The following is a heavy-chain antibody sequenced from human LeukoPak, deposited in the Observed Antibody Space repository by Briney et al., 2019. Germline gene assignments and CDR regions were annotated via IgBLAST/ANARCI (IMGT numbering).Heavy chain of an antibody. Sequence: ASVKVSCKASGGSFSSYATNWVRQAPGQGLEWMGGIIPIFGTANYAQKFQDRVTITAVESMSTVYMELSSLRSEDTAVYYCARGWLAETTVVTPYNYWGQGTLVTVSS. V-gene: IGHV1-69*13. CDR1: GGSFSSYA. J-gene: IGHJ4*02. CDR3: ARGWLAETTVVTPYNY. D-gene: IGHD4-23*01. CDR2: IIPIFGTA.